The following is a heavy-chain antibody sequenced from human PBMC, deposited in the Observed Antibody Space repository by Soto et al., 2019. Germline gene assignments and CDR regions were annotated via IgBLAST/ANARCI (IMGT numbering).Heavy chain of an antibody. CDR1: GGTFSSYA. CDR2: IIPIFGTA. V-gene: IGHV1-69*13. D-gene: IGHD4-17*01. CDR3: ARDRDYGDYGGWGVDY. J-gene: IGHJ4*02. Sequence: ASVKVSCKASGGTFSSYAISWMRQAPGQGLEWMGGIIPIFGTANYAQKFQGRVTITADESTSTAYMELSSLRSEDTAVYYCARDRDYGDYGGWGVDYWGQGTLVTVSS.